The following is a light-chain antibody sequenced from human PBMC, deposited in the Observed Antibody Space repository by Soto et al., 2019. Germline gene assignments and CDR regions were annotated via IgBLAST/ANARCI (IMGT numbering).Light chain of an antibody. CDR2: EVS. V-gene: IGLV2-14*01. CDR1: SSDVGGYNF. Sequence: QSVLTQPASVSGSPGQSITISCTGTSSDVGGYNFVSWYQQHPDKAPKVVIYEVSNRPSGVSNRFSGSKSANTASLTISGLQAEDEADYYCSSSTTSGTLFGTGTKLTVL. J-gene: IGLJ1*01. CDR3: SSSTTSGTL.